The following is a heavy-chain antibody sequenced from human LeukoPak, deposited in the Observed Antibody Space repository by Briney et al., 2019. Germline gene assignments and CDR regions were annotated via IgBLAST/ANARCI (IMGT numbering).Heavy chain of an antibody. D-gene: IGHD5-24*01. V-gene: IGHV3-23*01. CDR1: GFTFSGYP. CDR3: AKRPYNTDWYFDL. Sequence: PGGSLRLSCAASGFTFSGYPMSWVRQAPGKGLEWVSAVSGSGGSTYYADSVKGRFTISRDNSKNTLYLQMNGLRAEDTAVYYCAKRPYNTDWYFDLWGRGTLVTVSS. J-gene: IGHJ2*01. CDR2: VSGSGGST.